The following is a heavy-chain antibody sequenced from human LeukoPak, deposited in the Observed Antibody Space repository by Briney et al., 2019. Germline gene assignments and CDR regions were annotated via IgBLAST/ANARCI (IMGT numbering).Heavy chain of an antibody. CDR1: GYTFTGYY. D-gene: IGHD4-11*01. J-gene: IGHJ5*02. CDR3: AREGITTDYWSDP. CDR2: INPNSGGT. Sequence: ASVKVSCKASGYTFTGYYMHWVRQAPGQGLEWMGWINPNSGGTNYAQKFQGRVTMTRDTSISTAYMELSRLRSDDTAVYYCAREGITTDYWSDPWGQGTLVTVSS. V-gene: IGHV1-2*02.